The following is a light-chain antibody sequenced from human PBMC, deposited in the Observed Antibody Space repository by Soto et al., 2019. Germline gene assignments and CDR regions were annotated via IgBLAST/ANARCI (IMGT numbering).Light chain of an antibody. V-gene: IGKV4-1*01. CDR2: WAS. CDR3: QQYYTTPYT. Sequence: DIVMTQSPDSLAVSLGERATINCRSSQTVLYSSNNKNHLAWYQQKPGQPPKLLIYWASTRESGVPERFSGSGSGTDFTLTISSLQAEDVAVYYCQQYYTTPYTFGQGTKLEI. J-gene: IGKJ2*01. CDR1: QTVLYSSNNKNH.